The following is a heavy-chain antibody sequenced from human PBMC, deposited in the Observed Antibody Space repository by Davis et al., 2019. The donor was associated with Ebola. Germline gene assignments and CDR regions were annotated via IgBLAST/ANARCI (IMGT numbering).Heavy chain of an antibody. Sequence: PGGSLRLSCAASGFTFSGSAMHWVRQASGKGLEWVGRIRSKANSYATAYAASVKGRFTISRDDSKNTAYLQMNSLKTEDTAVYYCTTDLIRGYSYGYFDYWGQGTLVTVSS. CDR1: GFTFSGSA. V-gene: IGHV3-73*01. CDR2: IRSKANSYAT. CDR3: TTDLIRGYSYGYFDY. J-gene: IGHJ4*02. D-gene: IGHD5-18*01.